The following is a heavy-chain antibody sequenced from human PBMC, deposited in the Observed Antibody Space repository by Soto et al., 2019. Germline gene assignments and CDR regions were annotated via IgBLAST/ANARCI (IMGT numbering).Heavy chain of an antibody. V-gene: IGHV3-13*01. D-gene: IGHD2-15*01. CDR2: IGTAGDT. CDR1: GFTFSSYD. Sequence: EVQLVESGGGLVQPGGSLRLSCAASGFTFSSYDMHWVRQATGKGLEWVSAIGTAGDTYYPGSVKGRFTISRENAKNSLYLQMNSLRAGDTAVYYCCGGTDYYCMDVWGQGTTVTVSS. CDR3: CGGTDYYCMDV. J-gene: IGHJ6*02.